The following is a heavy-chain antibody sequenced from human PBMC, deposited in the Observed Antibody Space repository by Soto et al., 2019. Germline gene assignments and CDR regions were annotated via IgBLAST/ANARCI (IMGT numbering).Heavy chain of an antibody. J-gene: IGHJ6*02. D-gene: IGHD5-18*01. CDR3: ARASAVDTATVKPYYYYYGMDV. CDR2: IWYDGSNK. V-gene: IGHV3-33*01. CDR1: GFTFSSYG. Sequence: QVQLVESGGRVVQPGRSLRLSCAASGFTFSSYGMHWVRQAPGKGLEWVAVIWYDGSNKYYADSVKGRFTISRDNSKNTLYLQMNSLRAEDTAVYYCARASAVDTATVKPYYYYYGMDVWGQGTTVTVSS.